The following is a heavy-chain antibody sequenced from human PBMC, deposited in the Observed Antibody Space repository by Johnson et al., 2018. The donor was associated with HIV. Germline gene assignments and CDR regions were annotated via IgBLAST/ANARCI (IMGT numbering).Heavy chain of an antibody. J-gene: IGHJ3*02. CDR1: GFTFSDYY. CDR2: IYSGGST. V-gene: IGHV3-66*01. CDR3: TTEFTMVQGLI. Sequence: VQLVESGGGLVKPGGSLRLSCAASGFTFSDYYMSWIRQAPGKGLEWVSVIYSGGSTYYADSVKGRFTISRDNSKNTLYLQMNSLKTEDTAVYYCTTEFTMVQGLIWGQGTMVTVSS. D-gene: IGHD3-10*01.